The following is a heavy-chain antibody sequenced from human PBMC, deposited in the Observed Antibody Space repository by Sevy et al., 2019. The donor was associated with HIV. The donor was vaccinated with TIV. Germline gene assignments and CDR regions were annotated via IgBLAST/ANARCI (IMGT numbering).Heavy chain of an antibody. Sequence: ASVKVSCKASGGTFSSYAISWVRQAPGQGLEWMGGIIPIFGTANYAQKFQGRVTITADESTSTAYMELSSLRSEDTAVYYCAGNQPTLPNYYDSSGSLDYWGQGTLVTVSS. CDR3: AGNQPTLPNYYDSSGSLDY. J-gene: IGHJ4*02. V-gene: IGHV1-69*13. CDR2: IIPIFGTA. CDR1: GGTFSSYA. D-gene: IGHD3-22*01.